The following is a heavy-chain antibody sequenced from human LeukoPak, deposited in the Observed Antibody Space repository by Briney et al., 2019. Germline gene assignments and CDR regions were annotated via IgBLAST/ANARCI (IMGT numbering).Heavy chain of an antibody. CDR2: IYTSGST. J-gene: IGHJ5*02. D-gene: IGHD3-3*01. CDR1: GGSLSSGSYY. V-gene: IGHV4-61*02. CDR3: ARARITIFGVAFFDP. Sequence: SETLSITCTVSGGSLSSGSYYWGWIRQPAGRGLEWIGRIYTSGSTNYNPSLKSRVTISVDTSKNQFSLKLSSVTAADTAVYYCARARITIFGVAFFDPWGQGTLVTVSS.